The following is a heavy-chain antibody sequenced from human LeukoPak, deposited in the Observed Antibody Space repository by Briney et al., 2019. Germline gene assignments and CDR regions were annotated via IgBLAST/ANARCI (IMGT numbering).Heavy chain of an antibody. J-gene: IGHJ6*02. CDR1: GYTLTSYG. CDR2: ISAYNGNT. Sequence: GASVKVSCKASGYTLTSYGISWVRQAPGQGLEWMGWISAYNGNTNYAQKLQGRVTMTTDTSTSTAYMELRSLRSDDTAVYYCASPSSQYCSGGSCYGMDVWGQGTTVTVSS. V-gene: IGHV1-18*01. CDR3: ASPSSQYCSGGSCYGMDV. D-gene: IGHD2-15*01.